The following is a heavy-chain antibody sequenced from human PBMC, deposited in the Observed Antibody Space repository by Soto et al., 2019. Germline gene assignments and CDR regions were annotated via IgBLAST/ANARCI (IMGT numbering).Heavy chain of an antibody. CDR1: GDTFSRST. J-gene: IGHJ4*02. V-gene: IGHV1-69*02. Sequence: QVQLVQSGAEVKNRGSSVKVSCKASGDTFSRSTISWVRQAPGQRLEWMGRIIPVLGVENHAQNFQGRVTLTADKSTSPAYLELSSLKSEDPAIYYCASSTAGVYVFHDWGQGTLVTVSS. CDR3: ASSTAGVYVFHD. CDR2: IIPVLGVE. D-gene: IGHD2-8*01.